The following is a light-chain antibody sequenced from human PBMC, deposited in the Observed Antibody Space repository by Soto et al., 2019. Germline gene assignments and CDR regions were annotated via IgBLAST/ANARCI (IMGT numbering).Light chain of an antibody. CDR2: SNN. CDR1: SSNIGSNT. Sequence: QSVLTQPPSASVTPGQRVTISCSGSSSNIGSNTVNWYQQLPGTAPKLLIYSNNQRPSGVPDRFSGSKSGTSASLAISGLQTEDEPDYYCAAWDDSLNGWVFGRGTQLTVL. V-gene: IGLV1-44*01. CDR3: AAWDDSLNGWV. J-gene: IGLJ3*02.